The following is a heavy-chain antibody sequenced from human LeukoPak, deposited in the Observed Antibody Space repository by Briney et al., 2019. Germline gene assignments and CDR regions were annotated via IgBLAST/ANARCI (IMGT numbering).Heavy chain of an antibody. J-gene: IGHJ1*01. Sequence: ASVKVSCKASGYSXSNYGINWVRQAPGQGLEWMGWISGYNGDTIYAQKLQDRVTLTIDTSTTTVYMELRSLKSDDTAVYYCARDDRTVDTAMSFQRWGQGTLVIVSS. D-gene: IGHD5-18*01. CDR2: ISGYNGDT. CDR1: GYSXSNYG. V-gene: IGHV1-18*01. CDR3: ARDDRTVDTAMSFQR.